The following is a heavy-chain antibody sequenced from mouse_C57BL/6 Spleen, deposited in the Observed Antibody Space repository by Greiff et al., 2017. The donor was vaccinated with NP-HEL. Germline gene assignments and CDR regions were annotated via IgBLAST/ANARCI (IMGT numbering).Heavy chain of an antibody. CDR1: GYAFSSYW. Sequence: QVQLQQSGAELVQPGASVKLSCTASGYAFSSYWMNWVKQRPGTGLEWVGQIYPGGGDTNYNGQFKGKATLTADKSSSTAYIQLSSLTSEDSAVYFFARDRTFDYWGQGTTRTVSS. J-gene: IGHJ2*01. D-gene: IGHD3-2*01. V-gene: IGHV1-80*01. CDR3: ARDRTFDY. CDR2: IYPGGGDT.